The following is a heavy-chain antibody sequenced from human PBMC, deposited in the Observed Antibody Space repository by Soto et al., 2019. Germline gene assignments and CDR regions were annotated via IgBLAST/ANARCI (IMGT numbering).Heavy chain of an antibody. J-gene: IGHJ5*02. CDR1: VGAITYA. CDR2: IIPIFHTP. D-gene: IGHD2-2*01. Sequence: SVKGSWKASVGAITYAISWVRKAPGQGLEWMGGIIPIFHTPKYAQKFQGRVTITADESTSTAYMELSSLRSEDTAVYYCARCDTNLRPYHYFDPWGQGTLVTVSS. CDR3: ARCDTNLRPYHYFDP. V-gene: IGHV1-69*01.